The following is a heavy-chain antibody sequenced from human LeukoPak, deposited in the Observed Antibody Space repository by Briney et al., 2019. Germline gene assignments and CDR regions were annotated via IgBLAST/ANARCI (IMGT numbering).Heavy chain of an antibody. J-gene: IGHJ4*02. D-gene: IGHD1-26*01. V-gene: IGHV3-23*01. Sequence: GGSLRLSCAASGFTFSSYAMSWVRQAPGKGLGWVSAISGSGGSTYYADSVKGRFTISRDNSKNTLYLQMNSLRAEDTAVYYCAEGGSSGYFDYWGQGTLVTVSS. CDR3: AEGGSSGYFDY. CDR2: ISGSGGST. CDR1: GFTFSSYA.